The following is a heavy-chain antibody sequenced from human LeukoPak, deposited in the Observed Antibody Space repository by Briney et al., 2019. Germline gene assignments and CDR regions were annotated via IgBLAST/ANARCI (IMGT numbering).Heavy chain of an antibody. CDR2: INNDGSIT. D-gene: IGHD3-10*01. Sequence: SGGSLRLSCAASGFPFANTWMHWVRQAPGEGLVWVSLINNDGSITNYADSVKGRFTISRDNAKNTVYLQMNSLRAEDTAVYYCAIGGTYGSGSWGQGTLVTVSS. J-gene: IGHJ4*02. V-gene: IGHV3-74*01. CDR1: GFPFANTW. CDR3: AIGGTYGSGS.